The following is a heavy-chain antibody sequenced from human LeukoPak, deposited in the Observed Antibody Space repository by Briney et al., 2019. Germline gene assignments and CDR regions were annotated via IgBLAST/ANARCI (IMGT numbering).Heavy chain of an antibody. V-gene: IGHV3-23*01. CDR2: ISGRGGDT. D-gene: IGHD3-9*01. J-gene: IGHJ4*02. CDR3: AKEARDILTHYYWGSQFDY. Sequence: GGSLRLSCVGSGFTFGNYAMNWVRQAPGKGLEWVAAISGRGGDTFYADSVKGRFTFSRDNSKNTMFLQMNNLRAEDTALYYCAKEARDILTHYYWGSQFDYWGQGTLVIVSS. CDR1: GFTFGNYA.